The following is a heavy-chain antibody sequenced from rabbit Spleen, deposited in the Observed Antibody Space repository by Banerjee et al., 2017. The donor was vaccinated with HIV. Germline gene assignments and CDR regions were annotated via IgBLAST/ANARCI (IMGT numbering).Heavy chain of an antibody. D-gene: IGHD1-1*01. V-gene: IGHV1S40*01. CDR1: GVFSSSDNY. J-gene: IGHJ6*01. CDR3: ARDTSSSFSSYGMDL. CDR2: MDIGSSGFT. Sequence: QSLEESGGDLVKPGASLTLTCTASGVFSSSDNYICWVRQAPGKGLEWIACMDIGSSGFTYFATWAKGRFTISKISSTTVTLQMTRLTAADTATYFCARDTSSSFSSYGMDLWGQGTLVTVS.